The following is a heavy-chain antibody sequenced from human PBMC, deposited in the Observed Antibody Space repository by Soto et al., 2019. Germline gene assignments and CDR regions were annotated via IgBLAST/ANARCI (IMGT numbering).Heavy chain of an antibody. CDR1: GVSITNSNYY. CDR2: IYYSGST. J-gene: IGHJ3*02. D-gene: IGHD5-12*01. CDR3: ARSVFGRWLQSTGLPLNSNAFDI. V-gene: IGHV4-39*01. Sequence: QLQLQESGPGLVKPSETLSLTCTVSGVSITNSNYYWGWIRQPPGKGLEWIGIIYYSGSTYYNPSLQSRVTVSVDSSKNQFSLKLSSVTAADTAVYYCARSVFGRWLQSTGLPLNSNAFDIWGQGTMVTVSS.